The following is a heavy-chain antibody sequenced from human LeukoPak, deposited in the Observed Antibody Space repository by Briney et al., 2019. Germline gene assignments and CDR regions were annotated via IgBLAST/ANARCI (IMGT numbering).Heavy chain of an antibody. CDR2: IKQDGSQE. V-gene: IGHV3-7*01. D-gene: IGHD3-3*01. J-gene: IGHJ4*02. Sequence: GGSLRLSCAASRFTLSTYWMSWARQAPGKGLEWVAHIKQDGSQEYHVDSVKGRFTISRDSAKNSLYLQMNSLRAEDTAVYYCARGVPYDSWSGPHYSDYWGQGTLVTVSS. CDR3: ARGVPYDSWSGPHYSDY. CDR1: RFTLSTYW.